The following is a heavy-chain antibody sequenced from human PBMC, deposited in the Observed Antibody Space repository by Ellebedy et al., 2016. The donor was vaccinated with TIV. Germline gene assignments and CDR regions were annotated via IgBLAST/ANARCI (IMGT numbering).Heavy chain of an antibody. CDR3: AAYYGGRFDY. Sequence: MPGGSLRLSCTVSGYSISSGYFWVCIRPPPGKALEWIGSIYHSGYTYYNPSLASRVPISIDTSENQFSLRLSSVTAADTAVYYCAAYYGGRFDYWGQGTLVTVAS. D-gene: IGHD4-23*01. CDR1: GYSISSGYF. V-gene: IGHV4-38-2*02. CDR2: IYHSGYT. J-gene: IGHJ4*02.